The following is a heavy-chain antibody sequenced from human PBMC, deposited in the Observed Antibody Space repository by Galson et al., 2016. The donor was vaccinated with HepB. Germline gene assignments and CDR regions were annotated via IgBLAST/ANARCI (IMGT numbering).Heavy chain of an antibody. D-gene: IGHD4-17*01. CDR3: AHGSNYGRGFDY. V-gene: IGHV3-21*03. CDR1: GFSFSSYS. Sequence: SLRLSCAASGFSFSSYSMTWVRQAPGKGLEWVSAITSRGNYIHYADSVKSRLTITKDTSKNQVVLTVTNMDPVDTATYYCAHGSNYGRGFDYWGQGTLVTVSS. J-gene: IGHJ4*02. CDR2: ITSRGNYI.